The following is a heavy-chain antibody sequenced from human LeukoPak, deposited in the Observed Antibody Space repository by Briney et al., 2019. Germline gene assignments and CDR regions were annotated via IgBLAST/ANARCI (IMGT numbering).Heavy chain of an antibody. CDR1: GGSFSGYY. CDR2: INHSGSA. V-gene: IGHV4-34*01. CDR3: ARSIAVADREYFQH. Sequence: SETLSLTCAVYGGSFSGYYWSWIRQPPGKGLEWIGEINHSGSANYNPSLKSRVTISVDTSKNQFSLKLSSVTAADTAVYYCARSIAVADREYFQHWGQGTLVTVSS. D-gene: IGHD6-19*01. J-gene: IGHJ1*01.